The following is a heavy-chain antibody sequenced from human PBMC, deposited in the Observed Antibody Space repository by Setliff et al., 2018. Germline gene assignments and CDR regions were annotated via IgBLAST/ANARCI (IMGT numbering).Heavy chain of an antibody. CDR2: IGRSSTYM. V-gene: IGHV3-21*01. Sequence: PGGSLRLSCAASGFTFSSYWMHWVRQTSGKGLVWVSSIGRSSTYMHYADSLKGRLTISRDSAKNSVFLQMSSLRIEDTAVYYCARAPGDYDYWYFDVWGRGTLVTVSS. D-gene: IGHD4-17*01. CDR1: GFTFSSYW. J-gene: IGHJ2*01. CDR3: ARAPGDYDYWYFDV.